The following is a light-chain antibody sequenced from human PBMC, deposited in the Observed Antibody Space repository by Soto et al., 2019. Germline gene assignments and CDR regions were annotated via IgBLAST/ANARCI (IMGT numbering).Light chain of an antibody. Sequence: QSELTQPASVSGSPGQSITISCPGTSSDVGGYNYVSWYQQHPGKAPKLMIYDVSNRPSGVSNRFSGSKSGNTASLTISGLQAEDEAEYYCSSYTSSSTLGVFGTGTKVTVL. V-gene: IGLV2-14*01. J-gene: IGLJ1*01. CDR1: SSDVGGYNY. CDR2: DVS. CDR3: SSYTSSSTLGV.